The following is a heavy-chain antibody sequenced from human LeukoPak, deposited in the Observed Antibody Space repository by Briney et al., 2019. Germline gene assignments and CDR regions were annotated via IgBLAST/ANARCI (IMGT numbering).Heavy chain of an antibody. Sequence: SETLSLTCTVSGGSISSYYWSWIRQPPGKGLEWIGCIYYSGSTNYNPSLKSRVTISVDTSKNQFSLKLSSVTAADTAVYYCARGYTLNWFDPWGQGTLVTVSS. CDR2: IYYSGST. D-gene: IGHD3-16*02. CDR1: GGSISSYY. CDR3: ARGYTLNWFDP. V-gene: IGHV4-59*01. J-gene: IGHJ5*02.